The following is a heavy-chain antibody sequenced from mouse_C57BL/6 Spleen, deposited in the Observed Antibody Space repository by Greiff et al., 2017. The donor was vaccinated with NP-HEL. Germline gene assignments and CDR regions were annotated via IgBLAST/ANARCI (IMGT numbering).Heavy chain of an antibody. CDR3: AREGGFTYAMDY. CDR1: GYTFTSYW. J-gene: IGHJ4*01. CDR2: INPSNGGT. V-gene: IGHV1-53*01. Sequence: QVQLQQSGTELVKPGASVKLSCKASGYTFTSYWMHWVKQRPGQGLEWIGNINPSNGGTNYNEKFKSKATLTVDKSSSTAYMQLSSLTSEDSAVYYCAREGGFTYAMDYWGQGTSVTVSS.